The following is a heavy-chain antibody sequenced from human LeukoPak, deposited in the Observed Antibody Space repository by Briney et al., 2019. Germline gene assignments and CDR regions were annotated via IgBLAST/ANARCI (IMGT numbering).Heavy chain of an antibody. V-gene: IGHV4-39*01. CDR3: ANYGDYVEDYYYYMDV. Sequence: PSETLSLTCTVSGGSISSSSYYWGWIRQPPGKGLEWIGSIYYSGSTYYNPSLKSRVTISVDTSKNQFSLKLSSVTAAGTAVYYCANYGDYVEDYYYYMDVWGKGTTVTVSS. D-gene: IGHD4-17*01. CDR2: IYYSGST. J-gene: IGHJ6*03. CDR1: GGSISSSSYY.